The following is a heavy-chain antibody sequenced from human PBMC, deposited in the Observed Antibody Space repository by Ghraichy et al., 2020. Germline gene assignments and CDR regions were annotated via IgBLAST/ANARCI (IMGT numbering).Heavy chain of an antibody. CDR3: ARVSAYNWVDC. CDR1: GFTFSKSW. V-gene: IGHV3-74*01. D-gene: IGHD5-24*01. J-gene: IGHJ4*02. Sequence: GGSLRLSCAASGFTFSKSWIHWVRQAPGKGLGWVSRINSDGSSTNYADSVKGRFTISRDNAQNTLYLQMNSLRAEDTAVYYCARVSAYNWVDCWGQGTLVTVSS. CDR2: INSDGSST.